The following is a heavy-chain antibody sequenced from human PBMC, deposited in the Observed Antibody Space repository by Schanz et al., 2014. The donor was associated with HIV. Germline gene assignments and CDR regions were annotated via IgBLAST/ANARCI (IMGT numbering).Heavy chain of an antibody. D-gene: IGHD5-12*01. Sequence: QLYLQQWGSGLFKPAETLSLTCGVFGGSFSGYYWGWIRQSPEKGLEWIGEVSHSGSNNYNPSLKSRLTIPLDTSKSQFSLKVKSVTAADTALYYCARRPKRWLDQVNSAGAFDVWGPGTLVTVSS. CDR3: ARRPKRWLDQVNSAGAFDV. CDR2: VSHSGSN. CDR1: GGSFSGYY. J-gene: IGHJ3*01. V-gene: IGHV4-34*01.